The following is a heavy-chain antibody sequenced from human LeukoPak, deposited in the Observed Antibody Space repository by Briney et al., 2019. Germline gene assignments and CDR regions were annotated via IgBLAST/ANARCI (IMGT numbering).Heavy chain of an antibody. V-gene: IGHV6-1*01. Sequence: SQTLLFTCAISGGSVSSDSAVWNWIRQSPSRGLEWLGRTYYRSKWNSHYAESVKSRLTINPDTSRNQFSLQLNSVTPEDTAVYYCARDGSASYFNLWGQGTLVTVSS. CDR2: TYYRSKWNS. D-gene: IGHD3-10*01. J-gene: IGHJ5*02. CDR3: ARDGSASYFNL. CDR1: GGSVSSDSAV.